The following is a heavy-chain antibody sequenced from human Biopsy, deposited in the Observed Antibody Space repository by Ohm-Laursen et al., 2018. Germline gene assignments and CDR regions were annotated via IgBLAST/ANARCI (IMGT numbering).Heavy chain of an antibody. CDR2: IFYSANT. V-gene: IGHV4-31*03. Sequence: TLSLTHTVSGVSINGGRYYWNRIRHHPGKGLEWLGNIFYSANTYYNPSLKSRVTISVDRSKNQFSLKLCSVTAADKAVYYCARLGSGDYFPTFFDFWGQGALVTVSS. J-gene: IGHJ4*02. D-gene: IGHD5-12*01. CDR3: ARLGSGDYFPTFFDF. CDR1: GVSINGGRYY.